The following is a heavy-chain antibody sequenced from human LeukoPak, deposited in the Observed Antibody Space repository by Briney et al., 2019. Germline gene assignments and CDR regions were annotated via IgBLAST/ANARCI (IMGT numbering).Heavy chain of an antibody. V-gene: IGHV1-18*01. J-gene: IGHJ6*03. CDR3: ARDGEMATKQKSRKYYYYYMDV. Sequence: ASVKVSCKASGYTFTSYGISWARQAPGQGLEWMGWISAYNGNTNYAQKLQGRVTMTTDTSTSTAYMELGSLRSDDTAVYYCARDGEMATKQKSRKYYYYYMDVWGKGATVTVSS. CDR2: ISAYNGNT. D-gene: IGHD5-24*01. CDR1: GYTFTSYG.